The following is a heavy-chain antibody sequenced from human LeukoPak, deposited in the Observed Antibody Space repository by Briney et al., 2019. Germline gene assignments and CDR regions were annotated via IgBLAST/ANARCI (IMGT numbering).Heavy chain of an antibody. D-gene: IGHD3-16*01. CDR3: ARHLGYPRPRRPPFDP. CDR2: INHSGST. CDR1: GGSFSGYY. V-gene: IGHV4-34*01. Sequence: SETLSLTCAVYGGSFSGYYWSWIRQPPGKGLEWIGEINHSGSTNYNPSLKSRVTISVDTSKNQFSLKLSSVTAADTAVYYCARHLGYPRPRRPPFDPWGQGTLVTVSS. J-gene: IGHJ5*02.